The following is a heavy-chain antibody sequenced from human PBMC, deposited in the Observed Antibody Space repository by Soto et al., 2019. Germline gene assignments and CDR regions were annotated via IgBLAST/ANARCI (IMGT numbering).Heavy chain of an antibody. D-gene: IGHD5-18*01. CDR3: ARRDGGYSYFDY. CDR1: GGSISSGGYY. V-gene: IGHV4-31*03. Sequence: SETLSLTCTVSGGSISSGGYYWSWIRQHPGKGLEWIGYIYYSGSTYYNPSLKSRVTISVDTSKNQFSLKLSSVTAADTAVYYCARRDGGYSYFDYWGQGTLVTVSS. J-gene: IGHJ4*02. CDR2: IYYSGST.